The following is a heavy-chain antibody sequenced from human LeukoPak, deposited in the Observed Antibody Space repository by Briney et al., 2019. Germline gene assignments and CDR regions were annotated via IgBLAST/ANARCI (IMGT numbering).Heavy chain of an antibody. D-gene: IGHD2-2*01. J-gene: IGHJ3*02. V-gene: IGHV4-61*10. CDR1: GGSISSGSYY. CDR3: ARVPGDDAFDI. CDR2: IYYSGST. Sequence: SETLSLTCTVSGGSISSGSYYWSWIRQPAGKGLEWIGYIYYSGSTNYNPSLKSRVTISVDTSKNQFSLKLSSVTAADTAVYYCARVPGDDAFDIWGQGTMVTVSS.